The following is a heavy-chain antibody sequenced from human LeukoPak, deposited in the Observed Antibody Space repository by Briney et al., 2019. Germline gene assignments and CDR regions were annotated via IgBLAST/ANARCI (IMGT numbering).Heavy chain of an antibody. J-gene: IGHJ4*02. CDR1: GFTFSTYW. V-gene: IGHV3-74*01. Sequence: GGSLRLSCAASGFTFSTYWIHWVRQAPGKGLVWVSRINSDGSSATYADSVKGRFTISRDNAKNTVYLQMNSLRVEDTAVYFCTSRNGSGDYWGQGTPVTVSS. CDR3: TSRNGSGDY. CDR2: INSDGSSA. D-gene: IGHD3-10*01.